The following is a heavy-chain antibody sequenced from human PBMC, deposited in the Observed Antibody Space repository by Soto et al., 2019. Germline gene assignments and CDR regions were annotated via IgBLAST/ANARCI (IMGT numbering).Heavy chain of an antibody. V-gene: IGHV5-51*01. Sequence: RGESLKISCKGSGYTFTRNWIGWVRQMPGKGLEWMGIIFPIDSDTRYSPSSQGQVTISADNSISTAYLQWSSLKASDTAIYYCATPGGRDFNAFDVWGQGTMVTV. D-gene: IGHD2-21*02. J-gene: IGHJ3*01. CDR3: ATPGGRDFNAFDV. CDR1: GYTFTRNW. CDR2: IFPIDSDT.